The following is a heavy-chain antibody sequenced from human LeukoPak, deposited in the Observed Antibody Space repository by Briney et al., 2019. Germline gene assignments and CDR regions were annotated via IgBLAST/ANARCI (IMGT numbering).Heavy chain of an antibody. CDR3: ARRGLWDLPTFDY. Sequence: SETLSLTCIVSGGSISSDSYYWGCIRQSPQKGLEWIGSVYYSGSAYYNPSLKSRVTISVDTSKNQFSLELSSVTAADTAVYYCARRGLWDLPTFDYWGQGSLVTVSS. J-gene: IGHJ4*02. V-gene: IGHV4-39*01. D-gene: IGHD1-26*01. CDR1: GGSISSDSYY. CDR2: VYYSGSA.